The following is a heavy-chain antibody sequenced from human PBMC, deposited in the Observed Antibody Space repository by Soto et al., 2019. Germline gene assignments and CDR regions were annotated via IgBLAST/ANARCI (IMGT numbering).Heavy chain of an antibody. CDR3: ARAPSSGWKYYFDY. V-gene: IGHV4-59*01. CDR2: IYYSGST. J-gene: IGHJ4*02. D-gene: IGHD6-19*01. Sequence: QVQLQESGPGLVKPSETLSLTCTVSGGSISSYYWNWIRQPPGKGLEWIGYIYYSGSTNYNPSLKSRVNISVDTSKNQFPLKLSSVTAADTAVYYCARAPSSGWKYYFDYWGQGTLVTVSS. CDR1: GGSISSYY.